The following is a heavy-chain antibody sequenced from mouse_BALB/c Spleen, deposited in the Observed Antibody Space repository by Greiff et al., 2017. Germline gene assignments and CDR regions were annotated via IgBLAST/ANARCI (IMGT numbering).Heavy chain of an antibody. CDR2: INPSTGYT. V-gene: IGHV1-7*01. D-gene: IGHD1-1*01. CDR3: ARPNYYGSRSSAWFAY. Sequence: VQLVEYGAELAKPGASVKMSCKASGYTFTSYWMHWVKQRPGQGLEWIGYINPSTGYTEYNQKFKDKATLTADKSSSTAYMQLSSLTSEDSAVYYCARPNYYGSRSSAWFAYWGQGTLVTVSA. CDR1: GYTFTSYW. J-gene: IGHJ3*01.